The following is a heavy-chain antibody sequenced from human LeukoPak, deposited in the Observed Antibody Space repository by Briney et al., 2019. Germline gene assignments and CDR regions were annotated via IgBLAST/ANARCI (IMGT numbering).Heavy chain of an antibody. D-gene: IGHD3-10*01. J-gene: IGHJ4*01. CDR3: ARSKENGSGS. CDR1: GGTFSSYA. CDR2: IIPTLGIA. V-gene: IGHV1-69*04. Sequence: SVKVSCKASGGTFSSYAISWVRQAPGQGLEWMGRIIPTLGIANYAQKFQGRVTITADKSTSTAYMELSSLRSEDTAVYDCARSKENGSGSWGQGTLVTVSS.